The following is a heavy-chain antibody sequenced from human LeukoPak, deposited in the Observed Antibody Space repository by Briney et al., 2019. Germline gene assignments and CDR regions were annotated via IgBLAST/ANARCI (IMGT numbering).Heavy chain of an antibody. CDR3: VRGGGFNSGFEY. CDR2: ISAYNGNT. D-gene: IGHD3-10*01. V-gene: IGHV1-18*01. J-gene: IGHJ4*02. CDR1: GYTFSDYG. Sequence: ASVKVSCKASGYTFSDYGISWVRQAPGQGLEWMGWISAYNGNTNYAQDFQGRVTMTRDTSASTAYMELRSLRSDDTAVYYCVRGGGFNSGFEYWGQGTLVIVSS.